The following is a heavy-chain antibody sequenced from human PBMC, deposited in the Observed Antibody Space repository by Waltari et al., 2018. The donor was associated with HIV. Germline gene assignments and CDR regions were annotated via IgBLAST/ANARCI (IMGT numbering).Heavy chain of an antibody. J-gene: IGHJ6*02. CDR3: ARITMTLGRGMDV. CDR2: INTNTGNP. D-gene: IGHD3-10*01. Sequence: QLQLVQSGSELKKPGASVKVSCKASGYTFTNYAMNWLRQAPGQGLEWMGWINTNTGNPTYAQGFTGRFVFSLDNSVSTAYLKISSLKAKDTAVYYCARITMTLGRGMDVWGQGTTVTVSS. CDR1: GYTFTNYA. V-gene: IGHV7-4-1*02.